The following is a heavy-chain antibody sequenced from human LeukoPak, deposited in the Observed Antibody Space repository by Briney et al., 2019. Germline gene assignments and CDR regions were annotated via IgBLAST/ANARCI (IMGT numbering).Heavy chain of an antibody. D-gene: IGHD2-2*01. CDR2: ISAYNGNT. CDR1: GYTFTSYG. V-gene: IGHV1-18*04. Sequence: GASVKVSCKASGYTFTSYGISWVRQAPGQGLEWMGWISAYNGNTNYAQKLQGRVTMTTDTSTSTAYMELRSLRSDDTAVYYSARDRLHCSSTSCAAGLFDYWGQGTLVTVSS. CDR3: ARDRLHCSSTSCAAGLFDY. J-gene: IGHJ4*02.